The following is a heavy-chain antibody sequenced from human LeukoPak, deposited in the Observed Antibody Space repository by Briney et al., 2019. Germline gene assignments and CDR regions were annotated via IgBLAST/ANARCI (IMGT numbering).Heavy chain of an antibody. CDR2: ISYDGSTK. J-gene: IGHJ4*02. CDR3: AKDRHFYGAGTYYNLGY. D-gene: IGHD3-10*01. Sequence: PGRSLRLSCAASGFIFSTHGMHWVRQAPGKGLEWVSLISYDGSTKYYADSVEGRFTIPRDNSKSTLYLQLNSLRVEDTAVYYCAKDRHFYGAGTYYNLGYWGQGTLVTVSS. V-gene: IGHV3-30*18. CDR1: GFIFSTHG.